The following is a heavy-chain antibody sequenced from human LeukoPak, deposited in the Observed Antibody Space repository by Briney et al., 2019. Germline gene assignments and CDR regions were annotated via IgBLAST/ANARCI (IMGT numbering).Heavy chain of an antibody. D-gene: IGHD3-22*01. CDR1: GGSISSSSYY. V-gene: IGHV4-39*07. J-gene: IGHJ4*02. CDR2: IYYSGST. Sequence: PSETLSLTCTVSGGSISSSSYYWGWIRQPPGKGLEWIGNIYYSGSTYYNPSLKSRVAISVDTSKNQFSLKLSSVTAADTAVYYCARAYVVWSDSSGYFDYWGQGTQVTVSS. CDR3: ARAYVVWSDSSGYFDY.